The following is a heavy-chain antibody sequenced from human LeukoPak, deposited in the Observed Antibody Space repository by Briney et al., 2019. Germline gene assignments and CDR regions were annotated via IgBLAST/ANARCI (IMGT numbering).Heavy chain of an antibody. CDR2: IIPIFGTA. V-gene: IGHV1-69*13. CDR1: GGTFSSYA. J-gene: IGHJ5*02. Sequence: GASVKVSCKASGGTFSSYAISWVRQAPGQGLEWMGGIIPIFGTANYAQKFQGRVTITADESTSTAYMELSSLRSEDTAVYYCALNRDGYNYDSFWFDPWGQGTLVTVSS. D-gene: IGHD5-24*01. CDR3: ALNRDGYNYDSFWFDP.